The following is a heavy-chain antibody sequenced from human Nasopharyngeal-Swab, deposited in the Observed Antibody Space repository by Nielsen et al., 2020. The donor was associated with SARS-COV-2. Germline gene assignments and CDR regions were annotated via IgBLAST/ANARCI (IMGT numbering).Heavy chain of an antibody. Sequence: EESLKISCKGSGYSFISYWISWVRQMPGKGLEWMGRIDPSDSYTNYSPSFQGHVTISADKSISTAYLQWSSLKASDTAMYYCARQHVGELDYWGQGTLVTVSS. D-gene: IGHD3-10*01. CDR3: ARQHVGELDY. V-gene: IGHV5-10-1*01. J-gene: IGHJ4*02. CDR2: IDPSDSYT. CDR1: GYSFISYW.